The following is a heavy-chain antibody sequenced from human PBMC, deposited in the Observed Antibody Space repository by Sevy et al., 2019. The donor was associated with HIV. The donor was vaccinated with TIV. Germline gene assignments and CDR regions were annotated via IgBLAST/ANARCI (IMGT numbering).Heavy chain of an antibody. CDR1: GFTFGDFA. V-gene: IGHV3-49*04. CDR2: FKNRGLGGTL. CDR3: TRSKGAQSIFDY. D-gene: IGHD1-26*01. J-gene: IGHJ4*02. Sequence: GGSLRLSCTTSGFTFGDFAMNWVRQAPGKGLEWVAFFKNRGLGGTLDHAASVKGRFIISRDASKGIAYLQMNDLKTEDTGVYYCTRSKGAQSIFDYWGQGALVTVSS.